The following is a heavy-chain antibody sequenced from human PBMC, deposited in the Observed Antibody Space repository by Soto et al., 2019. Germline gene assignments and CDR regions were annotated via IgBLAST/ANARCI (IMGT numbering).Heavy chain of an antibody. CDR3: AVFTSGELNWFDP. J-gene: IGHJ5*02. CDR2: IYYSGST. V-gene: IGHV4-31*03. Sequence: TLSLTCTVSGGSISSGGYYWSWIRQHPGKGLEWIGYIYYSGSTYYNPSLKSRVTISVDTSKNQFSLKLSSVTAADTAVYYCAVFTSGELNWFDPWGQGTLVTVSS. D-gene: IGHD1-26*01. CDR1: GGSISSGGYY.